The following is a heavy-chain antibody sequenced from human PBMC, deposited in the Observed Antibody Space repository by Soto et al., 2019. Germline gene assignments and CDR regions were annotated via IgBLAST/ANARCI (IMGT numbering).Heavy chain of an antibody. CDR3: ARARGIAVADDY. Sequence: QVQLVQSGAEVKNPGASVRVSCKTSDYTFTDYVVTWVRQAPGEGLEWMAWISGYNGNTNYAQKLQGRVTMTTDTSTSTAYMELRGLRYDDTAVYFCARARGIAVADDYWGQGPLVTVSS. J-gene: IGHJ4*02. D-gene: IGHD6-19*01. V-gene: IGHV1-18*04. CDR2: ISGYNGNT. CDR1: DYTFTDYV.